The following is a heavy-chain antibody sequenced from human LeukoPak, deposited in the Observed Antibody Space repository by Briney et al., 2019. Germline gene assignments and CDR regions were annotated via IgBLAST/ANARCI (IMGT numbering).Heavy chain of an antibody. Sequence: PGGSLRLSCAASGFTFSSYAMSWVRQAPGKGLEWVSAISGSGGSTYYADSVKGRFTISRDNSKNTLYLQMNSLRAEDTAVYYCASCIAAAGRGYYYYYYMDVWGKGTTVTVSS. CDR2: ISGSGGST. V-gene: IGHV3-23*01. CDR1: GFTFSSYA. CDR3: ASCIAAAGRGYYYYYYMDV. D-gene: IGHD6-13*01. J-gene: IGHJ6*03.